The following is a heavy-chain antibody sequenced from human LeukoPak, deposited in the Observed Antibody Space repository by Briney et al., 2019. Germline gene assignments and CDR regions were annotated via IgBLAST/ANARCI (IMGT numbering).Heavy chain of an antibody. CDR2: FDPEDGET. CDR1: GYTLTELS. CDR3: ARSCCSSSSMHYYYYMDV. Sequence: ASVKVSCKVSGYTLTELSMHWVRQAPGKGLEWMGGFDPEDGETIYAQKFQGRVTMTEDTSTDTAYMELSSLRSEDTAVYYCARSCCSSSSMHYYYYMDVWGEGTTVTVSS. D-gene: IGHD6-6*01. J-gene: IGHJ6*03. V-gene: IGHV1-24*01.